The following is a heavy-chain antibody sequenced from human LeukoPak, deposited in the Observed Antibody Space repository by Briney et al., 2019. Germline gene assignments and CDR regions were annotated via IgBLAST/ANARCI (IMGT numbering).Heavy chain of an antibody. CDR3: ARAQYYDFWSGYGVYGMDV. CDR2: INAGNGNT. D-gene: IGHD3-3*01. Sequence: ASVKVSCKASGYTFTSYAMHWVRQAPGQRLEWMGWINAGNGNTKYSQKFQGRVTITRDTSASTAYMELSSLGSEDTAVYYCARAQYYDFWSGYGVYGMDVWGQGTTVTVSS. J-gene: IGHJ6*02. V-gene: IGHV1-3*01. CDR1: GYTFTSYA.